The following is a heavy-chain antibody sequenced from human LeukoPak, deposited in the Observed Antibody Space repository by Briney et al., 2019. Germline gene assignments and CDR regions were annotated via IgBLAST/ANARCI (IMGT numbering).Heavy chain of an antibody. CDR2: ISSSSSYI. V-gene: IGHV3-21*01. CDR1: GFTFSSYS. J-gene: IGHJ4*02. Sequence: PGGSLRLSCAASGFTFSSYSMNWVRQAPGKGLEWVSSISSSSSYIYYADSVKGRFTISRDNAKNSLYLQMNSLRAEDTAVYYCARARFEYSSSPSKIDYWGQGTLVTVSS. CDR3: ARARFEYSSSPSKIDY. D-gene: IGHD6-6*01.